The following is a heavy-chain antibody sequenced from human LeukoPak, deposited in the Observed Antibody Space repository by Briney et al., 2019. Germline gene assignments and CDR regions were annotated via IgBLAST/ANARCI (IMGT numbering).Heavy chain of an antibody. J-gene: IGHJ6*03. V-gene: IGHV1-8*01. D-gene: IGHD1-7*01. CDR3: ARATLELGEYYYYMHV. Sequence: ASVKVSCKASGYTFTSYDINWVRQATGQGLEWMGWMNPNSSNTGYAQKFQGRVTMTRNTSISTAYMELSSLTSDDTAVYYCARATLELGEYYYYMHVWGKGTTVPVSS. CDR2: MNPNSSNT. CDR1: GYTFTSYD.